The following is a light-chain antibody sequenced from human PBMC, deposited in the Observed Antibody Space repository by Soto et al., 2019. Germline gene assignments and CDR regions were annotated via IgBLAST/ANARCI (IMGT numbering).Light chain of an antibody. J-gene: IGKJ1*01. CDR2: GAS. V-gene: IGKV3-20*01. CDR1: QSVRGN. CDR3: QQYGSSGT. Sequence: EIVLTQSPGTLSLSPGERATLSCRASQSVRGNLAGYQQKPGQSPRLLIYGASSRATGIPVRFSGSGSGTEFTLSTSRLEPEHFAVYYRQQYGSSGTFGQGTKVDIK.